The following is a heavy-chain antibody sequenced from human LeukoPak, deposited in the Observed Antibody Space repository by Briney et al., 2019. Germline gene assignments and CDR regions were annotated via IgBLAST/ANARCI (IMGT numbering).Heavy chain of an antibody. V-gene: IGHV3-21*01. CDR2: ISGSNSYI. Sequence: GGSLRLPCAASGFTFNSYSMNWVRQAPGKGLEWVSSISGSNSYIYYADSMKGRFTISRDNAKNSLYLQMNSLRAEDTAVYYCARDREYYDILTGYKVSHYFDYWGQGTLVTVSS. CDR1: GFTFNSYS. CDR3: ARDREYYDILTGYKVSHYFDY. D-gene: IGHD3-9*01. J-gene: IGHJ4*02.